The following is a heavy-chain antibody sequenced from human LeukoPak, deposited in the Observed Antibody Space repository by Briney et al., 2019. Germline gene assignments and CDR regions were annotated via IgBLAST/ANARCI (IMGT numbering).Heavy chain of an antibody. CDR3: ARGGADGDYWSREYYFDY. CDR2: INHSGST. V-gene: IGHV4-39*07. Sequence: SETLSLTCTVSGGSISSSSYYWGWIRQPPGKGLEWIAEINHSGSTNYNPSLKSRVTISVDTSKNQFSLKLSSVTAADTAVYYCARGGADGDYWSREYYFDYWGQGTLVTVSS. D-gene: IGHD4-17*01. J-gene: IGHJ4*02. CDR1: GGSISSSSYY.